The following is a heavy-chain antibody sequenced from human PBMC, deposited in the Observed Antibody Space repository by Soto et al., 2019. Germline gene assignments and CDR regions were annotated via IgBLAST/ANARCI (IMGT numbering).Heavy chain of an antibody. CDR3: AKGFYAGRSNWFES. CDR1: GFPFSSYA. J-gene: IGHJ5*01. V-gene: IGHV3-23*01. D-gene: IGHD2-15*01. Sequence: EEQLLESGGGLVQPGGSLRLSCAASGFPFSSYAMSWVRQAPGKGLEWVSLISGPASTTYYADSVKGRFTISRDNSKNTLKLQMNSLRAEDTAIYFCAKGFYAGRSNWFESWGQGALVTVSS. CDR2: ISGPASTT.